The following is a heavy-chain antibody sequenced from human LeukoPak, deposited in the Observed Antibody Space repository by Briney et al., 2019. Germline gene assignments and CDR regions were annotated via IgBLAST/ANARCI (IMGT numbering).Heavy chain of an antibody. V-gene: IGHV4-39*01. CDR2: IYYSGST. J-gene: IGHJ4*02. CDR3: ARQTWIQLWLN. D-gene: IGHD5-18*01. CDR1: GGSTSSSSYY. Sequence: KPSETLSLTCTVSGGSTSSSSYYWGWIRQPPGKGLEWIGSIYYSGSTYYNPSLKSRVTISVDTSKNQFSLKLSSVTAADTAVYYCARQTWIQLWLNWGQGTLVTVSS.